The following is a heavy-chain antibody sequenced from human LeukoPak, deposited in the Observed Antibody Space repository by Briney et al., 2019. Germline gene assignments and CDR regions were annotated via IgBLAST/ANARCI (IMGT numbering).Heavy chain of an antibody. V-gene: IGHV4-39*01. Sequence: SETLSLTCTVSGDSITSNTYSWGWIRQPPGKGLEWIGTISYSGSTYFNPSLKSRVTISVDTSKNHLSLKLTSVTAADTAVYYCGRQRGVNQPFDYWAQGTLVTVSS. D-gene: IGHD4-23*01. J-gene: IGHJ4*02. CDR1: GDSITSNTYS. CDR3: GRQRGVNQPFDY. CDR2: ISYSGST.